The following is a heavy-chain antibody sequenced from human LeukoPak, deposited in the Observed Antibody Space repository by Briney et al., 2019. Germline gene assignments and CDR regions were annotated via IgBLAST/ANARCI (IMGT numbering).Heavy chain of an antibody. CDR3: ARSSYGFYYYYMDV. D-gene: IGHD3-16*02. CDR1: GYTFTSYD. J-gene: IGHJ6*03. V-gene: IGHV1-8*03. CDR2: MNPNSGNT. Sequence: ASVKVSCKASGYTFTSYDINWVRQDTGQGLEWMGWMNPNSGNTGYAQKFQGRVTITRNTSISTAYMELSSLRSEDTAVYYCARSSYGFYYYYMDVWGKGTTVTVSS.